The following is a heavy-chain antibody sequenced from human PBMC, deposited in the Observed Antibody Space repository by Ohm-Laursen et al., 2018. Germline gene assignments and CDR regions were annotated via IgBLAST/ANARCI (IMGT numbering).Heavy chain of an antibody. V-gene: IGHV4-38-2*01. Sequence: SETLSLTCAVSGYSIRSGYYWGWIRQPPGKGLEWIGPIYHSGGNNYNPSFKSRVTISVDTSKNQFSLKLSSAAVADAAVYYCARAQHAMVRGVIPLPRWFPPWGRVTLVTVSS. CDR1: GYSIRSGYY. CDR3: ARAQHAMVRGVIPLPRWFPP. D-gene: IGHD3-10*01. CDR2: IYHSGGN. J-gene: IGHJ5*02.